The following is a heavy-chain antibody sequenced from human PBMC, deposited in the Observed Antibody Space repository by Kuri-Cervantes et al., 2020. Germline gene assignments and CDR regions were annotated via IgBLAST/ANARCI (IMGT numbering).Heavy chain of an antibody. CDR2: IYYSGST. CDR3: ARALSSGWYVGQGGWFDP. V-gene: IGHV4-61*01. Sequence: SETLSLTCTVSGGSVSSGSYYWSWIRQPPGKGLEWIGYIYYSGSTNYNPSLKSRVTISVDTSKNQFSLKLSSVTAADTAVYYCARALSSGWYVGQGGWFDPWAREPWSPSPQ. CDR1: GGSVSSGSYY. D-gene: IGHD6-19*01. J-gene: IGHJ5*02.